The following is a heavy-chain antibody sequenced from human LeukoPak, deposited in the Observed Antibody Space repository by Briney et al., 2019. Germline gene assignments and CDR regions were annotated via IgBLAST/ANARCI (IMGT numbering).Heavy chain of an antibody. J-gene: IGHJ4*02. Sequence: ASVKVSRTASGYTFTSYGISWVRQAPGQGLEWMGWISAYNGNTNYAQKLQGRVTMTTDTSTSTAYMELRSLRSDDTAVYYCARTRPPAGDFDYWGQGILVTVSS. CDR3: ARTRPPAGDFDY. CDR2: ISAYNGNT. D-gene: IGHD2-2*01. V-gene: IGHV1-18*01. CDR1: GYTFTSYG.